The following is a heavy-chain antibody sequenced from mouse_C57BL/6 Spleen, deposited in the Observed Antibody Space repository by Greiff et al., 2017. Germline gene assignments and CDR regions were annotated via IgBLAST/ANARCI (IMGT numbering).Heavy chain of an antibody. CDR2: IHPNSGST. Sequence: QVQLQQPGAELVKPGASVKLSCKASGYTFTSYWMHWVKQRPGQGLEWIGLIHPNSGSTNYNEKFKSKATLTVDTSSSTAYMQLSSLTSEDSAVYYCARGVYGSDGAMDYWGQGTSVTVSS. CDR3: ARGVYGSDGAMDY. D-gene: IGHD2-2*01. V-gene: IGHV1-64*01. J-gene: IGHJ4*01. CDR1: GYTFTSYW.